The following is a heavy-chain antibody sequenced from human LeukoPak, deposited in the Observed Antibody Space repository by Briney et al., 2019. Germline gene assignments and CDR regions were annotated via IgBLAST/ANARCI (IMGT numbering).Heavy chain of an antibody. CDR2: IIPILGIA. J-gene: IGHJ4*02. Sequence: GASVKVSCKASGGTFTSYAISWVRQAPGQGLEWMGRIIPILGIANYAQKFQGRVTITTNKSTSTAYMELSSLRSEDTAVYYCARDQISRSLDYWGQGTLVTVSS. CDR3: ARDQISRSLDY. V-gene: IGHV1-69*04. CDR1: GGTFTSYA.